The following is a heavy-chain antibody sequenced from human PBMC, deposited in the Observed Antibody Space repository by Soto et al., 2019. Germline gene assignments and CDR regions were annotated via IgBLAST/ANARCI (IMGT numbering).Heavy chain of an antibody. CDR1: GLSFSNYW. D-gene: IGHD1-1*01. CDR3: ARDLTSLGTPGDDFDY. V-gene: IGHV3-74*01. Sequence: HPGGSLRLSCAASGLSFSNYWMHWVRQAPGKGLVWVSRINGDGSITTNADSVKGRFTISRDNAKNKVYLQMNSLRAEDTAVYYCARDLTSLGTPGDDFDYWGQGTLLTVSS. J-gene: IGHJ4*02. CDR2: INGDGSIT.